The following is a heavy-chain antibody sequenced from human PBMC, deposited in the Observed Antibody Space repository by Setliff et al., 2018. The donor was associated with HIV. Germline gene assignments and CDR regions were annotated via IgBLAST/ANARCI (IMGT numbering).Heavy chain of an antibody. V-gene: IGHV3-53*01. CDR1: GFSVSNNY. CDR3: AKGVKFLDP. Sequence: GGSLRLSCAVSGFSVSNNYMTWVRQAPGKGLEWVSTVYGDGRTFYADSAQGRFTISRDNSNNILFLQMNSLLAEDTAVYYCAKGVKFLDPWGQGTLVTVSS. CDR2: VYGDGRT. J-gene: IGHJ5*02. D-gene: IGHD3-16*01.